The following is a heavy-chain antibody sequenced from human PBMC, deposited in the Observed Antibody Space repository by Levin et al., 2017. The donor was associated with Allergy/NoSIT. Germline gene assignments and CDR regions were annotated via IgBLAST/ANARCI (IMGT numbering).Heavy chain of an antibody. CDR1: GFTFSDYY. D-gene: IGHD3-16*02. CDR2: ISSSGSTI. CDR3: ARKRGVRVWGRYRDAFDI. J-gene: IGHJ3*02. Sequence: GESLKISCAASGFTFSDYYMSWIRQAPGKGLEWVSYISSSGSTIYYADSVKGRFTISRDNAKNSLYLQMNSLRAEDTAVYYCARKRGVRVWGRYRDAFDIWGQGTMVTVSS. V-gene: IGHV3-11*01.